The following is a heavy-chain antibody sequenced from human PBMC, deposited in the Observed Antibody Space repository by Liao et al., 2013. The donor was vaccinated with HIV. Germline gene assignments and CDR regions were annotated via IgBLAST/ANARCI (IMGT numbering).Heavy chain of an antibody. CDR1: GDLIRRDNYY. D-gene: IGHD5-18*01. CDR3: ARHGPEYGYYYMDV. J-gene: IGHJ6*03. Sequence: QVRLQESGPGLVKPSQTLSLTCTVSGDLIRRDNYYWTWIRQPAGTGLEWIGHIYTGMSTTGTTYYNPSLKSRVTISVDRSKNQFSLNLTSVTAADTAVYYCARHGPEYGYYYMDVWGRGTTVTVSS. V-gene: IGHV4-61*02. CDR2: IYTGMSTTGTT.